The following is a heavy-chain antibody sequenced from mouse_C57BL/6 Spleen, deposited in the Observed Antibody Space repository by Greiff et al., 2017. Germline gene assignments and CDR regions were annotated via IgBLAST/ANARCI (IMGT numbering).Heavy chain of an antibody. V-gene: IGHV1-50*01. CDR1: GYTFTSYW. CDR3: ARGVLSFDV. D-gene: IGHD1-1*01. Sequence: QVQLQQSGAELVKPGASVKLSCKASGYTFTSYWMQWVKQRPGQGLEWIGEIDPSDSYTNYNQKFKGKATLTVDTSSSTAYMQLSSLKSEDSAVYYCARGVLSFDVWGTGTTVTVSS. J-gene: IGHJ1*03. CDR2: IDPSDSYT.